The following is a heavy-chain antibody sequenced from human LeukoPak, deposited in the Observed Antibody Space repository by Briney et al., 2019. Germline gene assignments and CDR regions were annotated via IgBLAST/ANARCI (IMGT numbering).Heavy chain of an antibody. J-gene: IGHJ5*02. CDR3: ARVDVLRYFDWSLPGGGVRWFDP. D-gene: IGHD3-9*01. CDR2: ISAYNGNT. CDR1: GYTFNSYG. Sequence: ASVKVSCKASGYTFNSYGISWVRQAPGQGLEWLGWISAYNGNTNYAQKLQGRVTMTTDTSTSTAYMELRSLTSDDTAVYYCARVDVLRYFDWSLPGGGVRWFDPWGQGTLVTVSS. V-gene: IGHV1-18*01.